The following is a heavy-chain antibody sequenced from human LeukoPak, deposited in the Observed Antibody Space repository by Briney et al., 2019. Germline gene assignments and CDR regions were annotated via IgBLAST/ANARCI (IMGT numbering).Heavy chain of an antibody. D-gene: IGHD6-13*01. Sequence: SETLSLTCTVSGYSISSGYYWGWIRQPPGKGLEWIGSIYHSGSTYYNPSLKSRVTISVDTSKKQFSLKLNSVTAADTAVYYCARDLTGGSSWYQYYLDYWGQGTLVTVSS. CDR1: GYSISSGYY. CDR2: IYHSGST. J-gene: IGHJ4*02. V-gene: IGHV4-38-2*02. CDR3: ARDLTGGSSWYQYYLDY.